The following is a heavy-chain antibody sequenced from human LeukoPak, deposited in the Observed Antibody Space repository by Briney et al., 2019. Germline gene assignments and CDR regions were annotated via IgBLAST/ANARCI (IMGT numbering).Heavy chain of an antibody. CDR3: AKVGNGYYTSAADY. Sequence: PGGSLRLSCAASGFTFSYYAMSWVRQAPGKGLEWVSAISGSGGSTYYADSVKGRFTISRDNAKNSLYLQMNSLRTEDTAVYYCAKVGNGYYTSAADYWGQGTLLTVSS. J-gene: IGHJ4*02. D-gene: IGHD3-3*01. V-gene: IGHV3-23*01. CDR1: GFTFSYYA. CDR2: ISGSGGST.